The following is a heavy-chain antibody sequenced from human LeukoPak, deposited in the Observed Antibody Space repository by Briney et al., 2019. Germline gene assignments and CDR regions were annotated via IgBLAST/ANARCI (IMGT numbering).Heavy chain of an antibody. CDR2: IYNIGSP. CDR1: GGSTSGYC. V-gene: IGHV4-4*07. J-gene: IGHJ4*02. D-gene: IGHD5-12*01. CDR3: ARGLRTDSGYDDGEDH. Sequence: SETLSLTCTVSGGSTSGYCWAWIRQPAGKGLEWIGRIYNIGSPNYNPALKSRVTISVDTSKNQFSLKLSSVTAADSAVCYCARGLRTDSGYDDGEDHWGQGTLVTVSS.